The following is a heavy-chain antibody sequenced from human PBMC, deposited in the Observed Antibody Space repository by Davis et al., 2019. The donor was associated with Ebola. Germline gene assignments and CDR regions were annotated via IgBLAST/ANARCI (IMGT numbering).Heavy chain of an antibody. D-gene: IGHD2-2*01. CDR1: GFTFSSYE. Sequence: GGSLRLSCAASGFTFSSYEMNWVRQAPGKGLEWVSYISSSGSTIYYADSVKGRFTISRDNAKNTLYLQMNSLRAEDTAVYYCARGYQLLPYGMDVWGQGTTVTVSS. V-gene: IGHV3-48*03. CDR2: ISSSGSTI. CDR3: ARGYQLLPYGMDV. J-gene: IGHJ6*02.